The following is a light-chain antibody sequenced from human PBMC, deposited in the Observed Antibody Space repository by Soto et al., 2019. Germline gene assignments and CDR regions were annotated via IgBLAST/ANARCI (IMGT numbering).Light chain of an antibody. Sequence: EIVLTQSQATLSLSPGERATHSCRASQRVSSSYLAWYQHNRGQAPTHLIYGASSRAPGIPDRFGGSGSGTDSALSISRLEPEDFAVYYCQQYGSSRWTFGQGTNVEIK. CDR1: QRVSSSY. V-gene: IGKV3-20*01. CDR3: QQYGSSRWT. J-gene: IGKJ1*01. CDR2: GAS.